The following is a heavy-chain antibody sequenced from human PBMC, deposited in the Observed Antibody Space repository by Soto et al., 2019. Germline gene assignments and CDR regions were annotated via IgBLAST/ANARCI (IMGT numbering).Heavy chain of an antibody. J-gene: IGHJ4*02. V-gene: IGHV4-39*01. CDR3: ASYSSSWIVDFDY. CDR1: GGSISSSSYY. CDR2: IYYSGST. D-gene: IGHD6-13*01. Sequence: SETLSLTCTVSGGSISSSSYYWGWIRQPPGKGLEWIGSIYYSGSTYYNPSLKSRVTISVDTSKNQFSLKLSSVTAADTAVYYCASYSSSWIVDFDYWGQGTLVTVSS.